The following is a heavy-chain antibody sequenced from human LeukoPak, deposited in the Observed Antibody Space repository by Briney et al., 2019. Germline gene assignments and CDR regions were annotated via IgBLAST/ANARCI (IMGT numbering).Heavy chain of an antibody. V-gene: IGHV3-43*01. CDR1: GFTFDDYT. Sequence: GGSLRLSCAAWGFTFDDYTMLWVRHAPGKGLEWVSLISWDGGSTYYADSVKGRFTISRDNSKNSLYLQMNSLRTEDTALYYCAKAVRPSYYYYMDVWGKGTTVTVSS. CDR2: ISWDGGST. CDR3: AKAVRPSYYYYMDV. J-gene: IGHJ6*03. D-gene: IGHD3-10*01.